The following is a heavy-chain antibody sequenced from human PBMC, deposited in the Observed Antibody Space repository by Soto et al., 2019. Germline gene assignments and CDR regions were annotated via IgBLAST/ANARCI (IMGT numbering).Heavy chain of an antibody. D-gene: IGHD2-2*01. CDR3: ARDLCPAERRWSAAYNYFDP. Sequence: ASVKVSCKTSGYTFTGHIIHWLRQAPGQGLEWLGWINPNSGDTLYAQKFQGRVTMTRDTAISTAYMDLTRLTSDDHAVYYCARDLCPAERRWSAAYNYFDPWGQGTRGTVSS. CDR1: GYTFTGHI. CDR2: INPNSGDT. V-gene: IGHV1-2*02. J-gene: IGHJ5*02.